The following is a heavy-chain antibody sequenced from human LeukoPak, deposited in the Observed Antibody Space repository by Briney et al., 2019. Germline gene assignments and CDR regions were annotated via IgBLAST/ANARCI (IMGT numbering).Heavy chain of an antibody. J-gene: IGHJ3*02. D-gene: IGHD3-3*01. CDR3: ARAGDFWSGYYTASQGNAFDI. V-gene: IGHV1-18*01. CDR1: GYTFTSYG. Sequence: ASVKVSCKASGYTFTSYGISWVRQAPGQGLEWMGWISAYNGNTNYAQKLQGRVTMTTDTSTSTAYMELSRLRSDDTAVYYCARAGDFWSGYYTASQGNAFDIWGQGTMVTVSS. CDR2: ISAYNGNT.